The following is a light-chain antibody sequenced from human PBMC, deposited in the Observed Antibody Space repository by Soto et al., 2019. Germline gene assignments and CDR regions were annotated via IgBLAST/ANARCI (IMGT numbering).Light chain of an antibody. Sequence: EIVLTKAPATLSLSPGERATLSCMASQSVSSSLSWYQHKPGQAPRLLIYDASNRATGIPARFSGSGSGTDFTLTISSLEPEDFAVYYCQQRSNWYTFGQGTKLEIK. J-gene: IGKJ2*01. CDR2: DAS. CDR3: QQRSNWYT. CDR1: QSVSSS. V-gene: IGKV3-11*01.